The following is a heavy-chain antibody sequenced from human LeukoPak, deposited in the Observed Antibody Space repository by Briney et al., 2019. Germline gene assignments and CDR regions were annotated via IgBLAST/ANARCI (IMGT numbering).Heavy chain of an antibody. CDR3: ARDYYDSSASATLDS. Sequence: GGSLRLSCEASGFTFSAYTMNWVRQAPGKGLEWVSSISSDETYIKYADSVKGRVSISRDNAKNSVFLEMRSVRVDDTAVYFCARDYYDSSASATLDSWGQGNLVTVSS. CDR2: ISSDETYI. D-gene: IGHD3-22*01. J-gene: IGHJ4*02. CDR1: GFTFSAYT. V-gene: IGHV3-21*01.